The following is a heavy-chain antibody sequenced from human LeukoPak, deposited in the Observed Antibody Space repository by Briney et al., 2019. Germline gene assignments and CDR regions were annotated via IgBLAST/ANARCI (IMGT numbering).Heavy chain of an antibody. CDR1: GFTFSSYG. CDR2: ISSSSSYI. V-gene: IGHV3-21*01. Sequence: PGGSLRLSCAASGFTFSSYGMSWVRQAPGKGLEWVSSISSSSSYIYYADSVKGRFTISRDNAKNSLYLQMNSLRAEDTAVYYCARAYGSGSPYYFDYWGQGTLVTVSS. CDR3: ARAYGSGSPYYFDY. D-gene: IGHD3-10*01. J-gene: IGHJ4*02.